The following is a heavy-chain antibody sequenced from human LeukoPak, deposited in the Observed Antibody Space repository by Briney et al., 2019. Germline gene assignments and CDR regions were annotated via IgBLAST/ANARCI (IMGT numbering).Heavy chain of an antibody. CDR3: ARGGIVVPAPRFDP. V-gene: IGHV3-21*01. Sequence: NPGRSLRLSCAASGFTFSSYSMNWVRQAPGKGLEWVSSISSSSSYIYYADSVKGRFTISRDNAKNSLYLQMNSLRAEVTAVYYCARGGIVVPAPRFDPWGQGTLVTVSS. J-gene: IGHJ5*02. CDR1: GFTFSSYS. D-gene: IGHD2-2*01. CDR2: ISSSSSYI.